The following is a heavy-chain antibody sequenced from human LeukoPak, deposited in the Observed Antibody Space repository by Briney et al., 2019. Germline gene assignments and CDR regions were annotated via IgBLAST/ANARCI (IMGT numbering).Heavy chain of an antibody. CDR1: GYSISSGYY. CDR2: IYHSGST. CDR3: AGQWELPIDH. D-gene: IGHD1-26*01. J-gene: IGHJ4*02. V-gene: IGHV4-38-2*01. Sequence: SETLSLTCAVSGYSISSGYYWGWIRQPPGKGLEWIGSIYHSGSTYYNPSLKSRVTISVDTSKNQFSLKLSSVTAADTAVYYCAGQWELPIDHWGQGTLVTVSS.